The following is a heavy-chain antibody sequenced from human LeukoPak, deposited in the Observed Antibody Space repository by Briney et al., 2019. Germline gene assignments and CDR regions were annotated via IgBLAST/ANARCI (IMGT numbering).Heavy chain of an antibody. CDR3: ARRPAVTGPFDY. D-gene: IGHD6-19*01. Sequence: GGSLRLSCAASGFTVISNYMTWVRQAPGKGLEWVSVIYTSGITDYADSVKGRFTISRDNSKNTLYLQMNSLRTEDTAVYYCARRPAVTGPFDYWGQGTLVTVSS. J-gene: IGHJ4*02. CDR2: IYTSGIT. V-gene: IGHV3-66*01. CDR1: GFTVISNY.